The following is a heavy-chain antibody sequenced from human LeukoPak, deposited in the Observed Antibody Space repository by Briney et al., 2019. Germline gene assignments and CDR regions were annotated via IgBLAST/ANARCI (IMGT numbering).Heavy chain of an antibody. D-gene: IGHD2-2*02. J-gene: IGHJ5*02. CDR3: ARASVGDIVVVPAAILGNWFDP. CDR2: IIPIFGTA. CDR1: GGTFSSYA. V-gene: IGHV1-69*05. Sequence: SAKVSCKASGGTFSSYAISWVRQAPGQGLEWMGGIIPIFGTANYAQKFQGRVTITTDESTSTAYMELSSLRSEDTAVYYCARASVGDIVVVPAAILGNWFDPWGQGTLVTVSS.